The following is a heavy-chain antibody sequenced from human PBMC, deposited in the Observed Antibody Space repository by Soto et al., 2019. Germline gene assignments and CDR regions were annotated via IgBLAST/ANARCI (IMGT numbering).Heavy chain of an antibody. Sequence: QVQLVQSGAEVKKPGASVKVSCKASGYTFTSYDINWVRQATGHGLEWMGWMNPNSGNTGIAKKFQGRVTMTRNTSIRKAYMELCSLRPEDTAVYYCARSLYGENLDYWGQGTLVTVSS. CDR2: MNPNSGNT. V-gene: IGHV1-8*01. CDR3: ARSLYGENLDY. D-gene: IGHD4-17*01. J-gene: IGHJ4*02. CDR1: GYTFTSYD.